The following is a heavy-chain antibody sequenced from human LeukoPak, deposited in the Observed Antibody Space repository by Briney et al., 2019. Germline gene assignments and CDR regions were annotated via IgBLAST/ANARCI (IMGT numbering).Heavy chain of an antibody. CDR2: IYYSGST. J-gene: IGHJ4*02. D-gene: IGHD4-17*01. Sequence: SETLSLTCTVSGGSISSYYWSWIRQPPGKGLEWIGYIYYSGSTNYNPSLKGRVTISVDTSKNQFSLKLSSVTAADTAVYYCARQGHYGVLDYWGQGTLVTVSS. V-gene: IGHV4-59*08. CDR3: ARQGHYGVLDY. CDR1: GGSISSYY.